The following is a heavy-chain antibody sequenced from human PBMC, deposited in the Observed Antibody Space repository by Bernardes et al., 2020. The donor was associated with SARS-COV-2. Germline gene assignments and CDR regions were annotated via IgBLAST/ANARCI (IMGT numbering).Heavy chain of an antibody. CDR3: ARERVATIFGSVYKSDWFDP. CDR2: IYTSGSP. D-gene: IGHD5-12*01. CDR1: GDSISSDNYY. Sequence: SETLSLTCTVSGDSISSDNYYWSWIRQPAGKGLEWIGRIYTSGSPDYNPSLKSRVTISVDTSKNQFSLKLSSVTATDTAVYYCARERVATIFGSVYKSDWFDPWGQGTLVTVSS. V-gene: IGHV4-61*02. J-gene: IGHJ5*02.